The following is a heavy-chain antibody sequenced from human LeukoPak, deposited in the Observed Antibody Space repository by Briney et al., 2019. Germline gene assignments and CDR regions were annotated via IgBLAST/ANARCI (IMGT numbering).Heavy chain of an antibody. CDR3: ARVRARAGPVDY. CDR1: GGSISSYS. Sequence: PSETLSLTCTVSGGSISSYSWSWIRQPPGKGLEWIGYIYHSGSTYYNPSLKSRVTISVDRSKNQFSLKLSSVTAADTAVYYCARVRARAGPVDYWGQGTLVTVSS. J-gene: IGHJ4*02. D-gene: IGHD5-12*01. V-gene: IGHV4-30-2*01. CDR2: IYHSGST.